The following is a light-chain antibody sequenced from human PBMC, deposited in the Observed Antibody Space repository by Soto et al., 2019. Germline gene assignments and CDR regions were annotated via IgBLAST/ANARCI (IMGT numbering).Light chain of an antibody. J-gene: IGKJ4*01. V-gene: IGKV1-27*01. CDR3: QQANSFTLT. CDR1: QGIGNY. Sequence: DIQMTQSPSSLSASVGDRVTITCRASQGIGNYLAWYEQKPGKVPKLXIYAASTLQSGVLSRFSGSGSGTDFTLTISSLQPEDFATYYCQQANSFTLTFGGGTKVDIK. CDR2: AAS.